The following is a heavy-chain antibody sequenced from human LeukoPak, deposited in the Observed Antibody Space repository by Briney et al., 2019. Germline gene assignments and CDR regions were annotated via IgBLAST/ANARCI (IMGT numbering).Heavy chain of an antibody. D-gene: IGHD5-12*01. Sequence: ASVKVSCKAPGYTFTSYGISWVRQAPGQGLEWMGWISAYNGNTNYAQKLQGRVTMTTDTSTSTAYMELRSLRSDDTAVYYCARVWYSGYDEYFDYWGQGTLVTVSS. V-gene: IGHV1-18*01. J-gene: IGHJ4*02. CDR1: GYTFTSYG. CDR2: ISAYNGNT. CDR3: ARVWYSGYDEYFDY.